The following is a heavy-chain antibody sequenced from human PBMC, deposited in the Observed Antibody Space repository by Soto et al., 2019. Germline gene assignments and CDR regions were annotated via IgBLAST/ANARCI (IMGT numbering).Heavy chain of an antibody. CDR1: GYTFTSYY. J-gene: IGHJ6*02. CDR3: ARVNCSACVVDYYYCGMDV. CDR2: INPSGGST. D-gene: IGHD2-15*01. V-gene: IGHV1-46*01. Sequence: QVQLVQSGAEVKKPGASVKVSCKASGYTFTSYYMHWVRQAPGQGLEWMGIINPSGGSTSYAQKFQGRVTMTRDTSTSTVYMELSSLRSEDTAVYYCARVNCSACVVDYYYCGMDVWGQGTTVTVSS.